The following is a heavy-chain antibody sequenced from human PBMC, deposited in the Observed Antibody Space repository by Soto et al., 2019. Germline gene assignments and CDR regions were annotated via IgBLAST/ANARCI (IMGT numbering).Heavy chain of an antibody. CDR2: ISWDGGST. CDR3: AKASPLDWGVMHFDY. V-gene: IGHV3-43*01. D-gene: IGHD3-16*01. CDR1: GFTFDDYT. Sequence: GVSLRLSCAASGFTFDDYTMHWVRQAPGKGLEWVSLISWDGGSTYYADSVKGRFTISRDNSKNSLYLQMNSLRTEDTALYYCAKASPLDWGVMHFDYWGQGTLVTVSS. J-gene: IGHJ4*02.